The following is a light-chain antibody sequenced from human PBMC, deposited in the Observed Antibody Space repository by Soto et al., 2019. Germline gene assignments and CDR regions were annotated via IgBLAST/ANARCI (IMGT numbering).Light chain of an antibody. V-gene: IGKV2-30*01. CDR2: NVS. J-gene: IGKJ1*01. Sequence: DAVLTQSPLSLPVTLGQPASISCRSSQSLVYSNGNTYLNWFQQRPGQTPRSLIYNVSNRDSRVPDRFSGSGSGPEFTLEISGVEAEDVWVYYYMQGPHWARTFGQGTKVEIK. CDR1: QSLVYSNGNTY. CDR3: MQGPHWART.